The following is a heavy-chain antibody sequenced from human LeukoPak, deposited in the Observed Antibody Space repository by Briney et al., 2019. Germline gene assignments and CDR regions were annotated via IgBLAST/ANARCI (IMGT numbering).Heavy chain of an antibody. V-gene: IGHV4-39*01. Sequence: SETLSLTCTISGGSITSGSYYWGWVRQSPGTGLEWIGSIYQRGTTYYNPSLMSRVTISLDTSNNQFSLKLNSVTAADTAVYYCVRPTDAFDIWGQGTMVTVSS. CDR2: IYQRGTT. CDR3: VRPTDAFDI. CDR1: GGSITSGSYY. J-gene: IGHJ3*02. D-gene: IGHD4-17*01.